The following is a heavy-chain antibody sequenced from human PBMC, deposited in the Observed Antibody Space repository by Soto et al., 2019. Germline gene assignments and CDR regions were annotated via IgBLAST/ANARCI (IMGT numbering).Heavy chain of an antibody. CDR3: ARERMEWLLSYDAFDI. J-gene: IGHJ3*02. D-gene: IGHD3-3*01. CDR1: GGTFSSYA. V-gene: IGHV1-69*13. Sequence: SVKVSCTASGGTFSSYAISWVRQAPGQGLEWMGGIILICGTANYAQKFQGRVTITADESTRTDYMELSSLRSEDTAVYYCARERMEWLLSYDAFDIWGQGTMVTVSS. CDR2: IILICGTA.